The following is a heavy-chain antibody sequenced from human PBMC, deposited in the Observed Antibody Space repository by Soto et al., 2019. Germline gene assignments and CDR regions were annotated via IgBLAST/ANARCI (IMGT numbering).Heavy chain of an antibody. V-gene: IGHV1-46*01. CDR3: ARDLRYYDILTGHHGFDY. J-gene: IGHJ4*02. D-gene: IGHD3-9*01. CDR1: GYTFTSYY. CDR2: INPSGGST. Sequence: ASVKVSCKASGYTFTSYYMRWVRQAPGQGLEWMGIINPSGGSTSYAQKFQGRVTMTRDTSTSTVYMELSSLRSEDTAVYYCARDLRYYDILTGHHGFDYWGQGTLVTVSS.